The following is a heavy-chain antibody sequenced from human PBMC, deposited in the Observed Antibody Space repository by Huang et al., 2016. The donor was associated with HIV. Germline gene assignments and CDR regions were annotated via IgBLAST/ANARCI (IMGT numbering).Heavy chain of an antibody. Sequence: QVQLVESGGGVVQPGGSLRLSCAASGFTFSSYGVHWVRQAPGKGLEWVAFIRYDGSNKDYADSVRGRFTISRDNSKNTLYLQMNSLRAEDTAVYYCAKGSMANAFDIWGQGTMVTVSS. CDR3: AKGSMANAFDI. CDR1: GFTFSSYG. J-gene: IGHJ3*02. V-gene: IGHV3-30*02. CDR2: IRYDGSNK. D-gene: IGHD3-10*01.